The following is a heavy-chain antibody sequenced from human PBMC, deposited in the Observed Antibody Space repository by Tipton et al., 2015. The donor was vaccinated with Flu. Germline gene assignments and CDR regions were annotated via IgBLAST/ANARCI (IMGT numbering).Heavy chain of an antibody. CDR1: GFTVSSNY. J-gene: IGHJ4*02. CDR2: IYSGGST. V-gene: IGHV3-53*01. CDR3: TTVGEYYDFWSGYYLVDY. D-gene: IGHD3-3*01. Sequence: SLRLSCAASGFTVSSNYMSWVRQAPGKGLEWVSVIYSGGSTYYADSVKGRFTISRDNSKNTLYLQMNSLKTEDTAVYYCTTVGEYYDFWSGYYLVDYWGQGTLVTVSS.